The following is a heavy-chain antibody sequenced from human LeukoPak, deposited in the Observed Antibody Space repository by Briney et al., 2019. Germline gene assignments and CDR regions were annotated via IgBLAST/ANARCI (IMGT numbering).Heavy chain of an antibody. Sequence: ASVKVSCKASGYTFTSYYMHWVRQAPGQGLEWMGIINPSGGSTSYAQKFQGRVTMTRDTSTSTVYMELSSLGSEDTAVYYCAGSVGYCSGDCRNDYYYYGMDVWGQGTTVTVSS. CDR1: GYTFTSYY. V-gene: IGHV1-46*01. CDR3: AGSVGYCSGDCRNDYYYYGMDV. D-gene: IGHD2-21*02. J-gene: IGHJ6*02. CDR2: INPSGGST.